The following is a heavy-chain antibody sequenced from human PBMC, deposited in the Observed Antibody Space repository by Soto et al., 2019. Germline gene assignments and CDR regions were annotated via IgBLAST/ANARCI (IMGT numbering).Heavy chain of an antibody. J-gene: IGHJ4*02. Sequence: GSLRLSCAASGFTFSNYGMHWVRQTPGKGLEWVAVISYDGNNKYYADSVKGRFTISRDKSKNRLYLQMNSLRTEDTAVYYCAKDRRPHEYCSGGSCYNGFAYWGQGTRVTVPQ. CDR1: GFTFSNYG. V-gene: IGHV3-30*18. D-gene: IGHD2-15*01. CDR3: AKDRRPHEYCSGGSCYNGFAY. CDR2: ISYDGNNK.